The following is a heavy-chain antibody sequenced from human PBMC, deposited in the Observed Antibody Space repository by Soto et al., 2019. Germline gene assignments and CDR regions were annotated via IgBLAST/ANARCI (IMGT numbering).Heavy chain of an antibody. V-gene: IGHV4-34*01. Sequence: VQLQQWGAGLLKPSETLSLTCGVYGGSFSGHFWSGVRQPPGKGLEWIGEVDDGGNTNSNPSLKSRVTISLDTSKNQFALNLTSVTSADTAMYYCARVAQFDIVTGYYPFDYCGQGTLVTVSS. CDR2: VDDGGNT. J-gene: IGHJ4*02. CDR3: ARVAQFDIVTGYYPFDY. D-gene: IGHD3-9*01. CDR1: GGSFSGHF.